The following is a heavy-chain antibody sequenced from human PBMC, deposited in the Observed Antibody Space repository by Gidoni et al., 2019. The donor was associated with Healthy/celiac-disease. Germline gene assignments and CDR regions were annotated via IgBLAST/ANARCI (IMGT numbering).Heavy chain of an antibody. CDR1: GFTFSSYW. CDR3: ARDPDSYYYYYYMDV. V-gene: IGHV3-74*01. Sequence: EVQLVESGGGLVQPGGSLRLSCAASGFTFSSYWMHWVRQAPGKGLVWVSRINSDGSSTSYADSVKGRFTISSDNAKNTLYLQMNSLRAEDTAVYYCARDPDSYYYYYYMDVWGKGTTVTVSS. J-gene: IGHJ6*03. CDR2: INSDGSST.